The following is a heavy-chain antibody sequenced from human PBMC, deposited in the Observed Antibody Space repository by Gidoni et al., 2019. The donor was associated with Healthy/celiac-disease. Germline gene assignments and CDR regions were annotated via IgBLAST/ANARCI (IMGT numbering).Heavy chain of an antibody. Sequence: SNYGMHWVRQAPGKGLEWVALMSYDGSNKYYADSVKGRFTISRDNSKNTLYLQMNSLRAEDTAVYYCAKEGAGLPGITMLRGLTFAFHIWGQGTMVTVSS. CDR2: MSYDGSNK. CDR1: SNYG. J-gene: IGHJ3*02. V-gene: IGHV3-30*18. CDR3: AKEGAGLPGITMLRGLTFAFHI. D-gene: IGHD3-10*01.